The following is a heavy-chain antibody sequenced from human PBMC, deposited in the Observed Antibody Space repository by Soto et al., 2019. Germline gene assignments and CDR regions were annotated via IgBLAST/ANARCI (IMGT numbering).Heavy chain of an antibody. CDR1: GGSFSGYY. CDR3: ARARLIAVATFDY. D-gene: IGHD6-19*01. V-gene: IGHV4-34*01. Sequence: PSETLSLTCAVYGGSFSGYYWSWIRQPPGKGLEWIGEINHSGSTNYNPSLKSRVTISVDTSKNQFSLKLSSVTAADTAVYYCARARLIAVATFDYWGQGTLVTVSS. CDR2: INHSGST. J-gene: IGHJ4*02.